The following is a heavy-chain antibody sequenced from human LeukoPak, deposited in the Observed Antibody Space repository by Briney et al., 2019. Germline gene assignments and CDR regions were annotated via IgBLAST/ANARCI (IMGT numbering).Heavy chain of an antibody. CDR3: ARDLGGSYGGGGAFDI. D-gene: IGHD1-26*01. J-gene: IGHJ3*02. Sequence: GGSLRLSCAASGFTFSSYSMYWVRQAPGKGLEWVSSISSSSSYIYYADSVKGRFTISRDNAKNSLYLQMNSLRAEDTGVYYCARDLGGSYGGGGAFDIWGQGTMVTVSS. CDR1: GFTFSSYS. V-gene: IGHV3-21*01. CDR2: ISSSSSYI.